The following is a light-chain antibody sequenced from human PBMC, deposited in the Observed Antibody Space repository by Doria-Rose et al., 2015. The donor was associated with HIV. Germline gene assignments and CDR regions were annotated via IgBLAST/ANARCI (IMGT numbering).Light chain of an antibody. J-gene: IGKJ1*01. CDR3: HQYGTSWT. CDR1: QSFSSTY. CDR2: DGS. V-gene: IGKV3-20*01. Sequence: FTQSPGTLSLSPRERATLSCRASQSFSSTYLAWYQQKPGQAPSLLIYDGSTRATGIPNRFSASGSGTDFTLTINRLEPEDFALYYCHQYGTSWTFGQGTKVEI.